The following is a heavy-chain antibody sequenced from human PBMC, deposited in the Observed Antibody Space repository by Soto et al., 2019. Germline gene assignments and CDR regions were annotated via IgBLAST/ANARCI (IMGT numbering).Heavy chain of an antibody. CDR2: ISYDGSNK. J-gene: IGHJ4*02. CDR3: ARSEGVVGATNFDY. Sequence: GGSLRLSCAASGFTFSSYAMHWVRQAPGKGLEWVAVISYDGSNKYYADSVKGRFTISRDNSKNTLYLQMNSLRAEDTAVYYCARSEGVVGATNFDYWGQGTLVTVSS. V-gene: IGHV3-30-3*01. D-gene: IGHD1-26*01. CDR1: GFTFSSYA.